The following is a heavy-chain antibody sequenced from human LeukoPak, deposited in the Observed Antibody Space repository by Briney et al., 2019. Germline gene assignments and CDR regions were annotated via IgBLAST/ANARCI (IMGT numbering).Heavy chain of an antibody. CDR2: IYSGGST. CDR1: GFTVSSNY. Sequence: GGSLRLSCAASGFTVSSNYMSWVRQAPGKGLEWVSVIYSGGSTYYADSVKGRFTISRDNSKNTLYLQMNSLRAEDTAVYYCARDLTLDYGGNSGYFDYWGQGTLVTVSS. V-gene: IGHV3-66*01. J-gene: IGHJ4*02. CDR3: ARDLTLDYGGNSGYFDY. D-gene: IGHD4-23*01.